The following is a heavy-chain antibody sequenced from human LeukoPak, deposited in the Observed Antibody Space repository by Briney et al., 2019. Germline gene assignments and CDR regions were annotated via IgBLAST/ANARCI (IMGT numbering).Heavy chain of an antibody. J-gene: IGHJ4*02. CDR1: GFTFSNYA. Sequence: GGSLRLSCAASGFTFSNYAMSWVRQAPGKGLEWVSAISGSGGSTYYADSVKGRFAISRDNSKNTLYLQMNSLRAEDTAIYYCARDERLLSFLKWGQGTLVTVSS. CDR3: ARDERLLSFLK. D-gene: IGHD3-3*01. V-gene: IGHV3-23*01. CDR2: ISGSGGST.